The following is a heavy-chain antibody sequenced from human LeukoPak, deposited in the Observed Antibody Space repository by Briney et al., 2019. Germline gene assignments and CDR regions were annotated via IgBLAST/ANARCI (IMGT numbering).Heavy chain of an antibody. J-gene: IGHJ2*01. CDR3: AKETHPQKYSRGPWWYFYP. Sequence: AGGSLRLSCAASGFTFSSDSMNWVRQAPGEGLEWVSCIISSSSTIYYADSVKGRFTISRDNAKNSLYLQMNSLRAEDTAVYYCAKETHPQKYSRGPWWYFYPWGRGTLVTVSS. CDR1: GFTFSSDS. D-gene: IGHD6-19*01. V-gene: IGHV3-48*04. CDR2: IISSSSTI.